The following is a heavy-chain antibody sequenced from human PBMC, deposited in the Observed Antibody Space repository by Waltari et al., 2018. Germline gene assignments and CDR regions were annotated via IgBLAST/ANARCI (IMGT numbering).Heavy chain of an antibody. CDR3: AGVETGASSIDY. J-gene: IGHJ4*02. V-gene: IGHV4-4*02. D-gene: IGHD1-1*01. CDR1: GGSISSSNW. CDR2: IHPSGST. Sequence: QVQLQESGPGLVKPSGTLSLTCAVSGGSISSSNWWSWVRQPPGKGLEWLGEIHPSGSTNYNPSLKSRVTISVDKSKNQFSLKLSAVTAADTAVYYCAGVETGASSIDYCGQGTLVTVSS.